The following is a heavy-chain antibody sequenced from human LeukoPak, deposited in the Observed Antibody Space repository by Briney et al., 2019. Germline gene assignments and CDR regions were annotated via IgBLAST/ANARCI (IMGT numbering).Heavy chain of an antibody. CDR2: INPSGGST. D-gene: IGHD6-19*01. Sequence: ASVKVSCKASGYTFTSYYMHWVRQAPGQGLEWMGIINPSGGSTSYAQKFQGRVTMTRDTSTSTVYMELSSLRSEDTAVYYCARDPTTSIAVAGTGDAFDIWGQGTMVTVSS. V-gene: IGHV1-46*01. CDR1: GYTFTSYY. CDR3: ARDPTTSIAVAGTGDAFDI. J-gene: IGHJ3*02.